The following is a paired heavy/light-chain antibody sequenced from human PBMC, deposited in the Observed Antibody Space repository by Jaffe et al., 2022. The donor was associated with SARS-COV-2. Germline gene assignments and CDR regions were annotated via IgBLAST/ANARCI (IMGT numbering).Heavy chain of an antibody. CDR1: GITFSHAW. CDR2: IKSKSDGGTI. V-gene: IGHV3-15*01. CDR3: CTVEDLGELKGMDV. D-gene: IGHD3-16*01. Sequence: EVQLVESGGGLVKPGGSLRLSCAVSGITFSHAWMTWVRQAPGMGLEWVGRIKSKSDGGTIDYAAPVTGRFTISRDDSTNMLYLQMNNLKTSDTGVYYCCTVEDLGELKGMDVWGQGTTVTVSS. J-gene: IGHJ6*02.
Light chain of an antibody. J-gene: IGKJ3*01. CDR2: VAS. V-gene: IGKV1-39*01. CDR3: QQIYSIPVT. CDR1: QTVTVY. Sequence: DIQLTQSPPSLSASVGDSVTITCRSSQTVTVYLNWYQQKAGKAPKLLIYVASSLQSGVPSRFSGSGSGTNFTLTIRNLHPEDFATYYCQQIYSIPVTFGPGTKVEMK.